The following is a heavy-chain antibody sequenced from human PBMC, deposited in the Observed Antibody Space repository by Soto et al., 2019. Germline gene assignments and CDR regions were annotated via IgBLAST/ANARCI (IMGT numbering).Heavy chain of an antibody. Sequence: QVQLVESGGGVVQPGRSLRLSCAASGFSLHTYAMHWVRQAPGKGLEWLAVISYDGSAKYSADSVRGRFTISRGNSKNTLDVQMNSLTLEATALYYCARDWDRGGGSYFWHVHLWGRGTLVTVSS. J-gene: IGHJ2*01. CDR3: ARDWDRGGGSYFWHVHL. CDR1: GFSLHTYA. CDR2: ISYDGSAK. D-gene: IGHD1-26*01. V-gene: IGHV3-30*01.